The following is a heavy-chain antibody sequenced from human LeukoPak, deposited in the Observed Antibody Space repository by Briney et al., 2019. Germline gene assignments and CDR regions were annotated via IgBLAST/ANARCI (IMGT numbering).Heavy chain of an antibody. Sequence: GGSLRLSCSASGFTFSSYAMHWVRQAPGKGLEYVSAISSTGGSTYYADSVKGRFTISRDNSKNTLYLQMSSLRAEDTSVYYCVKAPRTTVVGFDIWGQGTMFTVSS. J-gene: IGHJ3*02. CDR1: GFTFSSYA. CDR2: ISSTGGST. D-gene: IGHD4-11*01. V-gene: IGHV3-64D*09. CDR3: VKAPRTTVVGFDI.